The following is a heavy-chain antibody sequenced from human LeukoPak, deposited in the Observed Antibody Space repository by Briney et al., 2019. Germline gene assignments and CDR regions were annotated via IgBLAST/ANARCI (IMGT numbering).Heavy chain of an antibody. CDR3: ARDLDASSSLDY. J-gene: IGHJ4*02. CDR2: IHPNSGAT. D-gene: IGHD6-6*01. CDR1: GYTFTAYY. Sequence: ASVKVSCEASGYTFTAYYVHWVRQAPGQGLEWMGWIHPNSGATNYAQKFQGRVTMTRDTSISTAFMELSRLRSDDTAVYYCARDLDASSSLDYWGQGTLVTVSS. V-gene: IGHV1-2*02.